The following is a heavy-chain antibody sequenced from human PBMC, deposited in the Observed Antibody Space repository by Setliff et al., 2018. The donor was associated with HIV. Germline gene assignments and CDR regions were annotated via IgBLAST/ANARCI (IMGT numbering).Heavy chain of an antibody. Sequence: SVKVSCKASGGTFSNYATSWVRQAPGQGLEWMGGIIPIFGSTKYAQKFQGRVTITADESTSTADMELSSLRSEDTAVYYCASGGRGSYYGSGNYYQDYYYYMDVWGKGTTVTVSS. CDR1: GGTFSNYA. CDR3: ASGGRGSYYGSGNYYQDYYYYMDV. D-gene: IGHD3-10*01. J-gene: IGHJ6*03. CDR2: IIPIFGST. V-gene: IGHV1-69*13.